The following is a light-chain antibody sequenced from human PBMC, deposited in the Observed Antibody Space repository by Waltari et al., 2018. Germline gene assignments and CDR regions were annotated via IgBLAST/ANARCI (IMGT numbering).Light chain of an antibody. CDR3: AGWDGSLNGYV. J-gene: IGLJ1*01. Sequence: QSVLTQPPSASGTPGQRVTIPCSGSSSTIGSSYVNWYQQLPGTTPKLLTYNNNQRPSGVPDRFSGSKYGTSAFLAISGLQSEDEADYYCAGWDGSLNGYVFGAATKVTVL. CDR1: SSTIGSSY. V-gene: IGLV1-44*01. CDR2: NNN.